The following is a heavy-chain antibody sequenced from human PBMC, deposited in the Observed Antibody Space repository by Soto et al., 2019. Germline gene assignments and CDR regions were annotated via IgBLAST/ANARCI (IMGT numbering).Heavy chain of an antibody. CDR2: IYYSGST. CDR1: GGSIISGDYY. V-gene: IGHV4-30-4*01. D-gene: IGHD2-2*03. Sequence: TLSLTCNVSGGSIISGDYYCLWIRELPWRGLEWIGYIYYSGSTYYNPPLKSRVTISVDTSKNQFSLKLSSVTAADTAVYYCAREGGYCSSTSCLGIDPWGQGTLVTVSS. J-gene: IGHJ5*02. CDR3: AREGGYCSSTSCLGIDP.